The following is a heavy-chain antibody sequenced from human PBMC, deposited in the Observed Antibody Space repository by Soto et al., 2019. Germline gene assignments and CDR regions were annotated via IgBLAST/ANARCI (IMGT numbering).Heavy chain of an antibody. CDR1: GGSISSVGYY. CDR3: ARSVDP. CDR2: IFYSGTT. Sequence: LSRTGTVSGGSISSVGYYWSWIREHPGKGLEWIGYIFYSGTTYYNPSLKSRVIISVDTSKNQFSLKLISVTAADTAVYYCARSVDPWGQGTLVTVSS. V-gene: IGHV4-31*03. J-gene: IGHJ5*01.